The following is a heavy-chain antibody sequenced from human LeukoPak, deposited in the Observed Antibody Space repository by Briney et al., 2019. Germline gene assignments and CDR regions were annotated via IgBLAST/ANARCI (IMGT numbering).Heavy chain of an antibody. D-gene: IGHD3-22*01. CDR1: GDSISSHY. CDR2: IYNSGST. Sequence: PSETLSLACTVSGDSISSHYWSWIRQPPGKGLEWIGYIYNSGSTNYNPSLKGRVTISVDTSKNQFSLNLSSVTAADTAVYYCARGHYYDSSGDYWGQGTLVTVSS. J-gene: IGHJ4*02. V-gene: IGHV4-59*11. CDR3: ARGHYYDSSGDY.